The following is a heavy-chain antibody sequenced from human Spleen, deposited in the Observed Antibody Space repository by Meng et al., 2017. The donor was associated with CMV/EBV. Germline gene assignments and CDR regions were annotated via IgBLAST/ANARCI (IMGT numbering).Heavy chain of an antibody. Sequence: GESLKISCAASGFTFSSYEMNWVRQAPGKGLEWVSYISSGGSSIYYADSVRGRFTISRDNAKNSLFLQMNSLRVNDTAVYYCARRFSSSGLYWGQGTLVTVSS. V-gene: IGHV3-48*03. CDR2: ISSGGSSI. J-gene: IGHJ4*02. CDR1: GFTFSSYE. CDR3: ARRFSSSGLY. D-gene: IGHD6-6*01.